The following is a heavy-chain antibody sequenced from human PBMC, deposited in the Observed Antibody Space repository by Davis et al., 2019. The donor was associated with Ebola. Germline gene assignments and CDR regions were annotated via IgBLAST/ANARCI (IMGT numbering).Heavy chain of an antibody. CDR3: ARGPLRAIFGVLITSNWFDP. V-gene: IGHV1-8*01. CDR1: GYTFTSYE. CDR2: MNPNSGNT. Sequence: ASVKVSCKASGYTFTSYEIKWVRQATGQGLEWMGWMNPNSGNTGYAQKFQGRVTMTRNTSISTAYMELSSLRSEDTAVYYCARGPLRAIFGVLITSNWFDPWGQGTLVTVSS. J-gene: IGHJ5*02. D-gene: IGHD3-3*01.